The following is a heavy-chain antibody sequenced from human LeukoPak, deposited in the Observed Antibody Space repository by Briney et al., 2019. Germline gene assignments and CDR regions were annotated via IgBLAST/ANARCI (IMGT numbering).Heavy chain of an antibody. J-gene: IGHJ3*02. D-gene: IGHD3-22*01. CDR3: ATYPYYDSSGYYFDAFDI. CDR2: INAGNGNT. Sequence: VASVKVSCKASGYTFTSYAMHWVRQAPGQRLEWMGWINAGNGNTKYSQKFQGRVTITRDTFASTAYMELSSLRSEDTAVYYCATYPYYDSSGYYFDAFDIWGQGTMVTVSS. V-gene: IGHV1-3*01. CDR1: GYTFTSYA.